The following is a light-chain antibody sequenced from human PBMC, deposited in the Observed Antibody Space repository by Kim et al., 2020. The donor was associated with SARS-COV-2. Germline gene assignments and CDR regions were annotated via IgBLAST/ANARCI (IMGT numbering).Light chain of an antibody. CDR2: GAS. Sequence: EIVLTQSPGTLSLSPGERATLSCRASQSVSSSYLAWFQQKPGQAPRLLIYGASNRATGIPDRFSGSGSGTDFTLTISRLEPEDFAVYYWQQYGSSPRTFGQGTKVDIK. V-gene: IGKV3-20*01. J-gene: IGKJ1*01. CDR3: QQYGSSPRT. CDR1: QSVSSSY.